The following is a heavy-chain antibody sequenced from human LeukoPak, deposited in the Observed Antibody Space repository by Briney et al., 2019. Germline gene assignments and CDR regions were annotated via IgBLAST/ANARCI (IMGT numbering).Heavy chain of an antibody. CDR3: AKGVLAAYRYNYYYMDV. V-gene: IGHV3-20*04. CDR2: INWNGGST. Sequence: GGSLRLSCAASGFTFDDYGMSWVGQAPGKGLEGVCGINWNGGSTVYADSVKGRFTISRDNSKKTLYLQMNSLRADDTAVYYCAKGVLAAYRYNYYYMDVWGKGTTVTISS. D-gene: IGHD6-25*01. J-gene: IGHJ6*03. CDR1: GFTFDDYG.